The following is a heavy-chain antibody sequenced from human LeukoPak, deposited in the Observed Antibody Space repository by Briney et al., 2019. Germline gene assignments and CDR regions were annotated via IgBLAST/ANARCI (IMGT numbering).Heavy chain of an antibody. CDR1: GFTFSSYE. CDR3: ARDLNWETY. CDR2: IKTDGSQI. V-gene: IGHV3-7*01. D-gene: IGHD7-27*01. Sequence: GGSLRLSCAASGFTFSSYEMNWVRQAPGKGLEWVANIKTDGSQIYYVDSVKGRFTISRDNAKNSLYLQMNGLRAEDTAVYYCARDLNWETYWGQGTLVSVSP. J-gene: IGHJ4*02.